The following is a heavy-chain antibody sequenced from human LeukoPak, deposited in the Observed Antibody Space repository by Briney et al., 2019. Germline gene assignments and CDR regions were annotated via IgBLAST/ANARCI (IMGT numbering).Heavy chain of an antibody. J-gene: IGHJ6*03. V-gene: IGHV3-7*01. CDR2: IKQDGSEK. D-gene: IGHD1-7*01. Sequence: QPGGSLRLSCAASGFTFSSYWMSWVRQAPGKGLEWVANIKQDGSEKYYVDSVKGRFTVSRDNAKNSLYLQMNSLRAEDTAVYYYARGVGNYQGSHYYYYMDVWGKGTTVTVSS. CDR3: ARGVGNYQGSHYYYYMDV. CDR1: GFTFSSYW.